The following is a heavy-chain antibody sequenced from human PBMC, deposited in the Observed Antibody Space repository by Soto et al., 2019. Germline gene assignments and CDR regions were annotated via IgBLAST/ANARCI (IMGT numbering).Heavy chain of an antibody. CDR2: IYYSGST. Sequence: PSETLSLTCTVSGGSISSYYWSWIRQPPGKGLEWIGYIYYSGSTNYNPSLKSRVTISVDTSKNQFSLKLSSVTAADTAVYYCARVAVAGTVNWFDPWGQGTLVTVSS. J-gene: IGHJ5*02. CDR1: GGSISSYY. V-gene: IGHV4-59*01. D-gene: IGHD6-19*01. CDR3: ARVAVAGTVNWFDP.